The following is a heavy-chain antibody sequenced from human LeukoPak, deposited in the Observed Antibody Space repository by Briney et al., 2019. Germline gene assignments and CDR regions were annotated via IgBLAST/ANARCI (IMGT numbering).Heavy chain of an antibody. CDR2: ISYDGSNK. CDR1: GFTFSSYG. V-gene: IGHV3-30*03. Sequence: PGGSLRLSCAASGFTFSSYGMHWVRQAPGKGLEWVAVISYDGSNKYYADSVKGRFTFSRDNSKNMLYLQMNSLRAEDTAVYYCARGIRDTFGLNHYFGMDVWGQGTAVTVSS. D-gene: IGHD3-3*01. CDR3: ARGIRDTFGLNHYFGMDV. J-gene: IGHJ6*02.